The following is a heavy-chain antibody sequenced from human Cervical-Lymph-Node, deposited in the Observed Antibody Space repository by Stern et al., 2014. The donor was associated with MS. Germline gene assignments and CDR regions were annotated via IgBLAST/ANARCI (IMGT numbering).Heavy chain of an antibody. CDR2: IIPIFGTA. Sequence: VQLVESGAEVKKPGSSGKVSCKASGGTFRSYAISWVRQAPGQGLEWMGGIIPIFGTANYAQKFQGRVTITADESTSTAYMELSSLRSEDTAVYYCARVSVHDSSALYYFDYWGQGTLVTVSS. CDR3: ARVSVHDSSALYYFDY. D-gene: IGHD3-22*01. V-gene: IGHV1-69*01. CDR1: GGTFRSYA. J-gene: IGHJ4*02.